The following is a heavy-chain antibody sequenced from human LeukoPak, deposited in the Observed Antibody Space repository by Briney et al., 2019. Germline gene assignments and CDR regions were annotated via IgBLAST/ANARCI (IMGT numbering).Heavy chain of an antibody. J-gene: IGHJ6*02. Sequence: GGSLRLSCAASGFTFSTYWMSWVRQAPGKGLEWVSGGSTYYADSVKGRFTISRDNFKNTLYLQMNSLRAEDTAVYYCARKDYGDYGGYYYGMDVWGQGTTVTVSS. V-gene: IGHV3-23*01. CDR1: GFTFSTYW. D-gene: IGHD4-17*01. CDR3: ARKDYGDYGGYYYGMDV. CDR2: GGST.